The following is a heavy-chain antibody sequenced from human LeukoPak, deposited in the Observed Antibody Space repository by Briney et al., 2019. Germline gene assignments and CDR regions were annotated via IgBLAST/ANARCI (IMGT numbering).Heavy chain of an antibody. V-gene: IGHV3-21*01. Sequence: GGSLRLSCAASGFTFSSYSMNWVRQAPGKGLEWVSSISSSSSYIYYADSVKGRFTISRDNAKNSLYLQMNSLRAEDTAVYYCARVGMSSGGRSCAFDIWGQGTMVTVSS. D-gene: IGHD1-1*01. J-gene: IGHJ3*02. CDR1: GFTFSSYS. CDR2: ISSSSSYI. CDR3: ARVGMSSGGRSCAFDI.